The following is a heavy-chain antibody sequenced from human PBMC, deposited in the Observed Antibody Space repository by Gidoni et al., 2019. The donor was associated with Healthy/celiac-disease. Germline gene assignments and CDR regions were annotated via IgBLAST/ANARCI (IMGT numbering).Heavy chain of an antibody. CDR3: ARSYYYGSGSYYSEYFDY. Sequence: EVQLVQFGAEVKKPGETLKISCKGSGYSFTSYWNGWVRQMPGKGQEWMGINYPADSDTRYSPSFQGQVTISADKSISTAYLQWSSLKASDTAMYYCARSYYYGSGSYYSEYFDYWGQGTLVTVSS. J-gene: IGHJ4*02. D-gene: IGHD3-10*01. V-gene: IGHV5-51*01. CDR2: NYPADSDT. CDR1: GYSFTSYW.